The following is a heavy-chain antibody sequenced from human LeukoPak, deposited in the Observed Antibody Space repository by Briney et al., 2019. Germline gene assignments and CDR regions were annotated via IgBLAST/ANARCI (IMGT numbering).Heavy chain of an antibody. V-gene: IGHV3-33*01. CDR3: ARESTTMVRGVIQH. CDR2: IWYDGSNK. D-gene: IGHD3-10*01. CDR1: GFTFSSYG. J-gene: IGHJ1*01. Sequence: GGSLRLSCAASGFTFSSYGMHWVRQAPGKGLEWVAVIWYDGSNKYYADPVKDRFTISRDNSKNTLYLQMNSLRAEDTAVYYCARESTTMVRGVIQHWGQGTLVTVSS.